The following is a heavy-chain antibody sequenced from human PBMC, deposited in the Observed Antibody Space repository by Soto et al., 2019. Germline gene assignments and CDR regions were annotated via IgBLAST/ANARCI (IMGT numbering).Heavy chain of an antibody. Sequence: ASVKVSCKASGYTFTSYDINWVRQATGQGLEWMGWMNPNSGNTGYAQKFQGRVTMTRNTSISTAYMELSSLRSEDTAVYYCARERHPGNWHPRFDPRGQGSPVIVSS. J-gene: IGHJ5*02. CDR3: ARERHPGNWHPRFDP. CDR2: MNPNSGNT. D-gene: IGHD1-20*01. CDR1: GYTFTSYD. V-gene: IGHV1-8*01.